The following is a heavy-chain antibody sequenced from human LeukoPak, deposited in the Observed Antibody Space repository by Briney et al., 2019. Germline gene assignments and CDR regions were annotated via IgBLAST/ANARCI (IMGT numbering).Heavy chain of an antibody. D-gene: IGHD6-13*01. CDR1: GGSMNSYY. V-gene: IGHV4-59*08. CDR3: ARQPANTAGFDI. CDR2: INYTVGEI. Sequence: SETLSLTCTVSGGSMNSYYWGWIRQAPGKGLEWIGYINYTVGEINYTRSLKSRPTTSDATSTNQLSLMLTSVTAADTAVYFCARQPANTAGFDISAPGT. J-gene: IGHJ3*02.